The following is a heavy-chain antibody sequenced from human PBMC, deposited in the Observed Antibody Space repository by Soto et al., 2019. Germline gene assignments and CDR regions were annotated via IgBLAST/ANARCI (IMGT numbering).Heavy chain of an antibody. CDR3: ARIGAAAGNIEFDY. CDR2: INHSGST. V-gene: IGHV4-34*01. J-gene: IGHJ4*02. CDR1: GGSFSGYY. D-gene: IGHD6-13*01. Sequence: SETLSLTCAVYGGSFSGYYWSWIRQPPGKGLEWIGEINHSGSTNYNPSLKSRVTISVDTSKNQFSLKLSSVTAADTAVYYCARIGAAAGNIEFDYWGQGTLVTVSS.